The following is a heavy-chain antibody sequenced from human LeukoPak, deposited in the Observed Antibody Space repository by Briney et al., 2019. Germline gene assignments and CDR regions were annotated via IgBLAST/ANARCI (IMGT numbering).Heavy chain of an antibody. J-gene: IGHJ4*02. CDR1: GYTFTSYA. CDR2: INTNTGNP. D-gene: IGHD6-13*01. V-gene: IGHV7-4-1*02. Sequence: GASVTVSCTASGYTFTSYAMNWVRQAPGQGLEWMGWINTNTGNPTYAQGFTGRFVFSLDTSVSTAYLQISSLKAEDTAVYYCARVQKSSWFRYYFDYWGQGTLVTVSS. CDR3: ARVQKSSWFRYYFDY.